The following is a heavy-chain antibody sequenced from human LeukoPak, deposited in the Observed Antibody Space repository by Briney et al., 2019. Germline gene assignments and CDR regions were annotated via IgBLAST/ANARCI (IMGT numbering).Heavy chain of an antibody. V-gene: IGHV3-23*01. CDR2: ISGSGGST. D-gene: IGHD6-19*01. CDR3: AKDTDLAVAGQSFDY. CDR1: GFTFSSYA. Sequence: GGSLRLSCAASGFTFSSYAMSWVRQTPGKELQWVSAISGSGGSTYYADSVKGRFTISRDNSKNTLYLQMNSLRAEDTAVYYCAKDTDLAVAGQSFDYWGQGTLVTVSS. J-gene: IGHJ4*02.